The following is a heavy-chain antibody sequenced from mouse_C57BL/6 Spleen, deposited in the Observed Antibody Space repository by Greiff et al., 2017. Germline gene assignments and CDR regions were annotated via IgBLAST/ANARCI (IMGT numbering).Heavy chain of an antibody. V-gene: IGHV1-81*01. CDR3: ARWDDDGYSYAMDY. J-gene: IGHJ4*01. Sequence: QVHVKQSGAELARPGASVKLSCKASGYTFTSYGISWVKQRTGQGLEWIGEIYPRSGNTYYNEKFKGKATLTADKSSSTAYMELRSLTSEDSAVYFCARWDDDGYSYAMDYWGQGTSVTVSS. D-gene: IGHD2-3*01. CDR2: IYPRSGNT. CDR1: GYTFTSYG.